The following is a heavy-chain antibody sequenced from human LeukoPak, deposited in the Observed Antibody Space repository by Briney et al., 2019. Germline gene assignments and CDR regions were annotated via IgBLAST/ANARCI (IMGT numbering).Heavy chain of an antibody. CDR1: GFTFSSYA. CDR2: ITIGGGRT. J-gene: IGHJ3*02. D-gene: IGHD1-26*01. CDR3: ASHPLRPGATGGFDI. Sequence: GGSLRLSCEASGFTFSSYAMAWVRQAPGKGLEWVSSITIGGGRTYYADSVKGRFSISRDNAKNSLYLQMISLRAEDTAVYYCASHPLRPGATGGFDIWGQGTMVTVSS. V-gene: IGHV3-23*01.